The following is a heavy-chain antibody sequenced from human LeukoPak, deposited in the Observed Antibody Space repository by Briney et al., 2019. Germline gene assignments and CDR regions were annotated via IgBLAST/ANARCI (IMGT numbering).Heavy chain of an antibody. D-gene: IGHD1-26*01. CDR2: ITTNGGTT. CDR3: VKDTFGSYSFDY. Sequence: PGGSLRLSCSASGFTFSSYTMHWVRQAPGKGLEYVSSITTNGGTTYYADSVKGRITISRDNSKSTLYLQMSSLRAEDTAVYYCVKDTFGSYSFDYWGQGTLVTVSS. J-gene: IGHJ4*02. V-gene: IGHV3-64D*09. CDR1: GFTFSSYT.